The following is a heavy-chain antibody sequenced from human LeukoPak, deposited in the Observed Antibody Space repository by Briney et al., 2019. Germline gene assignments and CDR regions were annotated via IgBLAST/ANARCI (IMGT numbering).Heavy chain of an antibody. CDR1: GYTFTTYG. J-gene: IGHJ4*02. V-gene: IGHV1-18*04. CDR2: ISAYNGNT. Sequence: ASVKVSCKASGYTFTTYGFSWVRQAPGQGLEWMGWISAYNGNTNYAQKLQGRVSMTTDTSTSTAYMELRSLTSDDTAVYYCARDRDILTAYYMNYWGQGTLVTVSS. CDR3: ARDRDILTAYYMNY. D-gene: IGHD3-9*01.